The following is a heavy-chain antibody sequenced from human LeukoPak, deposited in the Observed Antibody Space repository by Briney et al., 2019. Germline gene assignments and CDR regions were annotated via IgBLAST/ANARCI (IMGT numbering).Heavy chain of an antibody. J-gene: IGHJ6*02. CDR3: ARDRLIAAADDYYYYGMDV. CDR1: GGSISSYY. Sequence: SETLSLTCTASGGSISSYYWSWIRQPPGKGLEWIGYIYYGGSTNYNPSLKSRVTISVDTSKNQFSLKLSSVTAADTAVYYCARDRLIAAADDYYYYGMDVWGQGTTVTVSS. V-gene: IGHV4-59*01. D-gene: IGHD6-13*01. CDR2: IYYGGST.